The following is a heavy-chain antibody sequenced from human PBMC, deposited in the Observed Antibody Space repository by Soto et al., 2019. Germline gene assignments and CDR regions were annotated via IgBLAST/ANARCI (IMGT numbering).Heavy chain of an antibody. J-gene: IGHJ5*02. Sequence: QVQLQESGPGLVKPSQTLYLTCTVSGDSISSGDYYWSWIRQPPGKGLEWIGYIYYSGSTYYNPSRKSRVTISVDTSKNQFALKLSSVAAADTAVYYCAREGYCSGGSCYSRNWFDPWGQGTLVTVSS. CDR3: AREGYCSGGSCYSRNWFDP. D-gene: IGHD2-15*01. V-gene: IGHV4-30-4*01. CDR1: GDSISSGDYY. CDR2: IYYSGST.